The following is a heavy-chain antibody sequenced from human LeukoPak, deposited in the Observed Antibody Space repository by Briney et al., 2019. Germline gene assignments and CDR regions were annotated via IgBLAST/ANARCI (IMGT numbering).Heavy chain of an antibody. CDR1: GYTFTGYY. D-gene: IGHD5-24*01. V-gene: IGHV1-2*06. J-gene: IGHJ4*02. Sequence: ASVKVSCKASGYTFTGYYMHWVRQAPGQGLEWMGRINPNSGGTNYAQKFQGRVTMTRDTSISTAYMEPSRLRSDDTAVYYCARDRAVRWLQEDWSQGTLVTVSS. CDR2: INPNSGGT. CDR3: ARDRAVRWLQED.